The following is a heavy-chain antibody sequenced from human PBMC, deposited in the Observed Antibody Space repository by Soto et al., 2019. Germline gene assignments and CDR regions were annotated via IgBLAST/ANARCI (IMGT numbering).Heavy chain of an antibody. V-gene: IGHV4-31*03. Sequence: QVQLQESGPGLVKPSQTLSLTCTVSGGSISSGGTGSYWTWIRQLPGKGLEWIGYIYYTGNTYYNPSLKSRPTISIETSENQFSLKLTSVTDADTAVYFCASGHDAYKVRYWGQGTLVTVSS. D-gene: IGHD1-1*01. CDR1: GGSISSGGTGSY. CDR3: ASGHDAYKVRY. CDR2: IYYTGNT. J-gene: IGHJ4*02.